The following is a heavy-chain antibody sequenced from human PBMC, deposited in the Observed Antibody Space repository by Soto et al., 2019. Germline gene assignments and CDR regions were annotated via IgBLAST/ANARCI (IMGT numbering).Heavy chain of an antibody. CDR1: GGSITSHY. CDR3: VREYYDILAGYSRFDP. CDR2: IYHSGTT. V-gene: IGHV4-59*11. D-gene: IGHD3-9*01. Sequence: QVQLQESGPGLVKPSETLSLTCTVSGGSITSHYWSWVRQPPGKGLEWIGYIYHSGTTNYNPSLLSRVTLSVDKSKKQPSLEQSSVTAADTAVYYCVREYYDILAGYSRFDPWGQGTLVTVAS. J-gene: IGHJ5*02.